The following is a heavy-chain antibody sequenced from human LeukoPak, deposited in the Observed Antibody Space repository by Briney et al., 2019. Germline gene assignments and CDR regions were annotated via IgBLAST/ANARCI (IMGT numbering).Heavy chain of an antibody. CDR1: GFTFSSYE. CDR3: AKASLSGSSWYGIDY. D-gene: IGHD6-13*01. J-gene: IGHJ4*02. CDR2: ISSSGSTI. Sequence: GGSLRLSCAASGFTFSSYEMNWVRQAPGKGLEWVSYISSSGSTIYYADSVKGRFTISRDNAKNSLYLQMNSLRAEDTALYYCAKASLSGSSWYGIDYWGQGTLVTVSS. V-gene: IGHV3-48*03.